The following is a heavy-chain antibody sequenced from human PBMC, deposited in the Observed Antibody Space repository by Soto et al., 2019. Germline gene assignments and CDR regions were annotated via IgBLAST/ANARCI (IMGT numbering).Heavy chain of an antibody. V-gene: IGHV3-30-3*01. CDR2: ISHDGNTK. Sequence: GGSLRLSCAASGFIFSTYTMHWVRQPPGKGLEWVAVISHDGNTKDYADSVKGRFTISRDNSKNTLYLQMSSLSTEDTAVYYCARPGSGYDVLTGRYFYYYHTMDVWGQGTTVTV. J-gene: IGHJ6*02. D-gene: IGHD3-9*01. CDR1: GFIFSTYT. CDR3: ARPGSGYDVLTGRYFYYYHTMDV.